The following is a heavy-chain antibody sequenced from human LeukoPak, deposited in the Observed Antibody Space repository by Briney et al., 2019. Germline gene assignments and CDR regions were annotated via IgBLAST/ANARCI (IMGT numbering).Heavy chain of an antibody. CDR2: VDSTDSYT. CDR3: ARTLGDCSSSSCPNWFDP. CDR1: GYIFTSYW. Sequence: GESLKISCKGSGYIFTSYWINWVRQMPGKGLEWMGRVDSTDSYTNYSPSFQGHVTISADRSISTAYLQWSSLKASDTAMYYCARTLGDCSSSSCPNWFDPWGQGTLVTVSS. J-gene: IGHJ5*02. V-gene: IGHV5-10-1*01. D-gene: IGHD2-2*01.